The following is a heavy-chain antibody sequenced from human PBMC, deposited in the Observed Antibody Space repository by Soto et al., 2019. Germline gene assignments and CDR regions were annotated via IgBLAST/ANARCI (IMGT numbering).Heavy chain of an antibody. D-gene: IGHD1-26*01. J-gene: IGHJ5*02. Sequence: PGGSLSLSCADSGFTFSSYAMSWVRQAPGKGLECVSAISGSGGSTYYADSVKGRFTISRDNSKNTLYLQMNSLRAEDTAVYYCAKLGGSYWFDPWGQGTLVTVYS. V-gene: IGHV3-23*01. CDR2: ISGSGGST. CDR3: AKLGGSYWFDP. CDR1: GFTFSSYA.